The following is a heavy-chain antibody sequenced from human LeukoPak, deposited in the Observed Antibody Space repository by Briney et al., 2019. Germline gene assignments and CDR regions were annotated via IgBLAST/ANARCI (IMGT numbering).Heavy chain of an antibody. D-gene: IGHD4-17*01. CDR3: ARGDYGDPFDY. V-gene: IGHV3-33*01. Sequence: GGSLRLSCAASGFTFSSYGMHWVRQAPGKGLEWVAVICYDGSKKYYADSVKGRFTISRDNSKNRLYLQMNSLRAEDTAVYYCARGDYGDPFDYWGQGTLVTVSS. CDR1: GFTFSSYG. CDR2: ICYDGSKK. J-gene: IGHJ4*02.